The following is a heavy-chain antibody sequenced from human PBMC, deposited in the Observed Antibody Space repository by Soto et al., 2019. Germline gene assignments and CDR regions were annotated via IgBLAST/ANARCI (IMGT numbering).Heavy chain of an antibody. CDR1: GGSVTSDEDY. J-gene: IGHJ3*02. Sequence: PSETLSLTCTVSGGSVTSDEDYWTWIRQSPGKGLEWIGYISNSGSTGYNPSLKTRLSMSVDRSKNQFTLRLTSVTAADTAVYYCARDSGSYSRGAFDIWGQGTMVTVSS. CDR2: ISNSGST. CDR3: ARDSGSYSRGAFDI. V-gene: IGHV4-30-4*01. D-gene: IGHD1-26*01.